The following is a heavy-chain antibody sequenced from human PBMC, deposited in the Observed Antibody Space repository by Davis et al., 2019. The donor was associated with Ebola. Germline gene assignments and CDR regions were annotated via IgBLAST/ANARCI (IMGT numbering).Heavy chain of an antibody. J-gene: IGHJ3*02. V-gene: IGHV4-39*01. Sequence: GSLRLSCTVSGGSISSSSYYWGWIRQPPGKGLEWIGSIYYSGSTYYNPSLKSRVTISVDTSKNQFSLKLSSVTAADTAVYYCARLSMIVVVDAFDIWGQGTMVTVSS. CDR1: GGSISSSSYY. D-gene: IGHD3-22*01. CDR2: IYYSGST. CDR3: ARLSMIVVVDAFDI.